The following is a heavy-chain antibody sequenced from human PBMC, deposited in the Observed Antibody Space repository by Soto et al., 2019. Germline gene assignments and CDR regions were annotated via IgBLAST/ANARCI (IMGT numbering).Heavy chain of an antibody. CDR3: ARGNYGGNYDY. J-gene: IGHJ4*02. Sequence: PSETLSRTCTVSGGSVSSGSYYWSWIRQPPGKGLEWIGYIYYSGSTNYNPSLKSRVTISVDTSKNQFSLKLSSVTAADTAVYYCARGNYGGNYDYWGQGTLVTVSS. V-gene: IGHV4-61*01. CDR2: IYYSGST. D-gene: IGHD4-17*01. CDR1: GGSVSSGSYY.